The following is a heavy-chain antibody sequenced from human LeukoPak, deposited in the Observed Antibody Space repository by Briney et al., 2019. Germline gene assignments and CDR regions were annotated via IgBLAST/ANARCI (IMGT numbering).Heavy chain of an antibody. V-gene: IGHV4-30-4*08. J-gene: IGHJ3*02. CDR3: ARAGRFGEYAFDI. CDR1: GGSISSNNW. CDR2: IYYSGST. D-gene: IGHD3-10*01. Sequence: SSGTLSLTCAVSGGSISSNNWWSWVRQPPGKGLEWIGYIYYSGSTYYNPSLKSRVTISVDTSKNQFSLKLSSVTAADTAVYYCARAGRFGEYAFDIWGQGTMVTVSS.